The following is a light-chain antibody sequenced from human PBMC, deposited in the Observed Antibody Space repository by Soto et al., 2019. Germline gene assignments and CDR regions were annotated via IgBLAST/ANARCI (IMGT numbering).Light chain of an antibody. V-gene: IGKV3-20*01. CDR2: ATS. J-gene: IGKJ2*01. Sequence: ENVLTQSPGTLSLSPGVRATLSCRATQGISSSYLAWYQQKPGQAPRLLMYATSSRATGIPDRFSGSGTGTDFTLTISRLEPEDFAVYYCQQYGTPLYTFGQGTKLEIK. CDR1: QGISSSY. CDR3: QQYGTPLYT.